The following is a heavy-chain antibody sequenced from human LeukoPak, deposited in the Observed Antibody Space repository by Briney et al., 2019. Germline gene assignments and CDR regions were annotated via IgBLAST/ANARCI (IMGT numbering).Heavy chain of an antibody. D-gene: IGHD3-3*01. CDR3: ARGPGGRSITYDFWSGYYTWFDP. CDR2: IYPGDSDT. J-gene: IGHJ5*02. Sequence: GESLKISCKGSGYSFTSYWIGWVRQMPGKGLEWMGTIYPGDSDTRYSPSFQGQVTISADKSISTAYLQWSSLKASDTAMYYCARGPGGRSITYDFWSGYYTWFDPWGQGTLVTVSS. V-gene: IGHV5-51*01. CDR1: GYSFTSYW.